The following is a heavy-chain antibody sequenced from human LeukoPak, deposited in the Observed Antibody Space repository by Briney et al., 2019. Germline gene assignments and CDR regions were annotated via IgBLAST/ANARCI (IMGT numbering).Heavy chain of an antibody. CDR2: ISSSGSTI. V-gene: IGHV3-48*03. D-gene: IGHD3-16*02. Sequence: GGSLRLSCAASGFTFSSYEMNWVRQAPGKGLEWVSYISSSGSTIYYADSVRGRYTISRDNAKNSLYLQMNRLRAEDTAVYYCARDSELSFGRVCDIWGQGTMVTVSS. J-gene: IGHJ3*02. CDR3: ARDSELSFGRVCDI. CDR1: GFTFSSYE.